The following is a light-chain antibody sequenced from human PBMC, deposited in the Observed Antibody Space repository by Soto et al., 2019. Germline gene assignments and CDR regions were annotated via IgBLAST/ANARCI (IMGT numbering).Light chain of an antibody. J-gene: IGKJ5*01. Sequence: DIVMTQSPLSLPVTPGEPASISCRSSQSLLHSNGYNYLDWYLQKPGQSPQLLIYLGSNRASGVPGRFSGSGSGTDFTLKISSVEAEDVGVYYCMQALQTTITFGQGTRLEIK. CDR3: MQALQTTIT. V-gene: IGKV2-28*01. CDR1: QSLLHSNGYNY. CDR2: LGS.